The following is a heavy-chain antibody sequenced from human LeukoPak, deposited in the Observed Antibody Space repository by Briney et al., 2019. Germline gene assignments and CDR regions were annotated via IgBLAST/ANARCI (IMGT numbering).Heavy chain of an antibody. CDR1: GYNFAKSW. CDR3: ARLARGYSSSPTYGMDV. V-gene: IGHV5-51*01. CDR2: IYPGDSDT. J-gene: IGHJ6*02. Sequence: HGESLKISCKGSGYNFAKSWIGWVRRMPGKGLECMGIIYPGDSDTRYSPSFQGQVTISADKSISTAYLQWSSLKASDTAMYYCARLARGYSSSPTYGMDVWGQGTTVTVSS. D-gene: IGHD6-13*01.